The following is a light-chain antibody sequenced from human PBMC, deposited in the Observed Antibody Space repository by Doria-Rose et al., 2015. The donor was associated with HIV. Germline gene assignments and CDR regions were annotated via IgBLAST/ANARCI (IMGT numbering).Light chain of an antibody. CDR3: HQYGTSWT. V-gene: IGKV3-20*01. Sequence: TQSPGTLSLSPGERATLPCRASQSFSSTYLAWYQQKPGQAPSLLIYDGSTGATGIPDRFSASGSGTDFTLTINRLEPEDSALYYCHQYGTSWTFGQGTKVEI. J-gene: IGKJ1*01. CDR1: QSFSSTY. CDR2: DGS.